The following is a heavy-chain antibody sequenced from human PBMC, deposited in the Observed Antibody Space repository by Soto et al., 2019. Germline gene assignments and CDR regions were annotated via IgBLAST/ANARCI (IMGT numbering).Heavy chain of an antibody. Sequence: PSETLSLTCTVSGGSISGYYWSWIRQPPGKGLEWIGYMYNTGRTVYNPSYKSRINISVDTSKNQFSLKLISVTAADTAVYYCARDLWGYCGTDCYPLDVWGQGTTVTVS. V-gene: IGHV4-59*01. J-gene: IGHJ6*02. CDR1: GGSISGYY. CDR2: MYNTGRT. CDR3: ARDLWGYCGTDCYPLDV. D-gene: IGHD2-21*02.